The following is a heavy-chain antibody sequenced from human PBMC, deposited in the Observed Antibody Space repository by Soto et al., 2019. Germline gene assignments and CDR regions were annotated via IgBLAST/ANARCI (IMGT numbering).Heavy chain of an antibody. V-gene: IGHV1-69*02. CDR2: IIPILGIA. CDR3: ARYDYGSGFDY. Sequence: SVKVSCKASGGTFSSYTISWVRQAPGQGLEWMGRIIPILGIANYAQKFQGRVTITADKSTSTAYMELSGLRSEDTAVYYYARYDYGSGFDYWGQGTLVTVSS. D-gene: IGHD4-17*01. CDR1: GGTFSSYT. J-gene: IGHJ4*02.